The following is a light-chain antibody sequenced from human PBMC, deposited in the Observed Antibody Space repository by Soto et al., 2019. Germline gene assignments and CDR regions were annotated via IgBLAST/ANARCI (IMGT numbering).Light chain of an antibody. CDR1: QSVGSN. V-gene: IGKV3-15*01. CDR2: GAS. Sequence: EIVMTQSPATLSVSPGESATLSCRASQSVGSNLAWSQQKPGQAPRLLIFGASTRATGIPARFSGSGSGTDFTLTISLQSEDCAVYYCQQYNDWPRAFGQGTKVDIK. CDR3: QQYNDWPRA. J-gene: IGKJ1*01.